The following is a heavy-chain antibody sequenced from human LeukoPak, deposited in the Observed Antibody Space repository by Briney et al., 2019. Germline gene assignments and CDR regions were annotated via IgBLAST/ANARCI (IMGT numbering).Heavy chain of an antibody. D-gene: IGHD2-8*01. CDR1: GGSFSGCY. V-gene: IGHV4-34*01. J-gene: IGHJ6*02. CDR3: ARGGMVYVIPSYYYYGMDV. CDR2: INHSGST. Sequence: SETLSLTCAVYGGSFSGCYWSWIRQPPGKGLEWIGEINHSGSTNYNPSLKSRVTISVDTSKNQFSLKLSSVTAADTAVYYCARGGMVYVIPSYYYYGMDVWGQGTTVTVSS.